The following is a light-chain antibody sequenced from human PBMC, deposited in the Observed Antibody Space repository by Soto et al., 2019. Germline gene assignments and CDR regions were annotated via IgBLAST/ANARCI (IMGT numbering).Light chain of an antibody. J-gene: IGKJ2*01. CDR1: QSVSSS. Sequence: EIVMTQSPVTLSVSPGERATLSCRASQSVSSSLAWFQQKPGQAPRLLIYGASTRATGIPARFSGSGSGTEFTLAISSLQSEDFAVYYCQQYNNWPRIFGQGTKLEMK. CDR3: QQYNNWPRI. CDR2: GAS. V-gene: IGKV3-15*01.